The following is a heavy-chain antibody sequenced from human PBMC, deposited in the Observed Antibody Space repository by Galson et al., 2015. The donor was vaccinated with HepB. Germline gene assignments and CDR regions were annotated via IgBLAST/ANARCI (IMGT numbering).Heavy chain of an antibody. CDR1: GFNFDDYA. CDR3: TKVGSTVTTGGGAFDI. D-gene: IGHD4-11*01. Sequence: SLRLSCAASGFNFDDYAMHWVRQAPGKGLEWVSSISWNSGTLGYADSVKGRFTISRDNAKNSLYLQMNSPRVEDTALYYCTKVGSTVTTGGGAFDIWGQGTMVTVSS. V-gene: IGHV3-9*01. J-gene: IGHJ3*02. CDR2: ISWNSGTL.